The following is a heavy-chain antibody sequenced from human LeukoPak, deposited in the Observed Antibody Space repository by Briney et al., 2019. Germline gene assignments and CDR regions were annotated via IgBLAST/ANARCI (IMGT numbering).Heavy chain of an antibody. D-gene: IGHD3-16*02. V-gene: IGHV3-53*01. Sequence: GGSLRLSCAASGFTVSSNYMSWVRQAPGKGLEWVSVIYSGGSTYYADSVKGRFTISRDNSKNTLYLQMNSLRAEDTAVYYCARVCRYIYYYYMDVWGKGTTVTISS. CDR1: GFTVSSNY. CDR2: IYSGGST. CDR3: ARVCRYIYYYYMDV. J-gene: IGHJ6*03.